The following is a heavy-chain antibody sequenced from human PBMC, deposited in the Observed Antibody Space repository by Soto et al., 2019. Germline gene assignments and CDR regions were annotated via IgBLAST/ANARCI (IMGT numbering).Heavy chain of an antibody. CDR2: ITPDGTEQ. CDR3: ANRGIRGAQGMAYFDL. D-gene: IGHD3-10*01. Sequence: QVQLMESGGGVVQPGRSLRLSCAASGFTFNTYAMHWVRQAPGKGLEGVAVITPDGTEQYYADSVKGRFTISRDNSKNTLYLQMNSLGLEDMSIYHCANRGIRGAQGMAYFDLWGRGTLVTFSS. J-gene: IGHJ2*01. CDR1: GFTFNTYA. V-gene: IGHV3-30*04.